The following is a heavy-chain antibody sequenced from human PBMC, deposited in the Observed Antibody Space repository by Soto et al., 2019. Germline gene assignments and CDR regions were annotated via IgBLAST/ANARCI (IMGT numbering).Heavy chain of an antibody. CDR1: GYNFANDW. J-gene: IGHJ4*02. D-gene: IGHD3-9*01. V-gene: IGHV5-51*01. Sequence: GESLKSSCKGSGYNFANDWIGWVRQMPGKGLEWMGIIYPGNSDTRYSPSFQGQVTISADTSISTAYLEWSSLKASDTAIYYCARHVYYDVLKKNYWGQGTLVTVSS. CDR3: ARHVYYDVLKKNY. CDR2: IYPGNSDT.